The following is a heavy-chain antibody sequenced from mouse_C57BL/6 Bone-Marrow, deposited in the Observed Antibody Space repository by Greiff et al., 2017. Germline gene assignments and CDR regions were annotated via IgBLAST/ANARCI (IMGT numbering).Heavy chain of an antibody. D-gene: IGHD1-1*01. V-gene: IGHV5-6*01. CDR1: GFTFSSYG. J-gene: IGHJ1*03. CDR2: ISSGGSYT. Sequence: EVKLMESGGDLVKPGGSLKLSCAASGFTFSSYGMSWVRQTPDKRLEWVATISSGGSYTYYPDSVKGRFTISRDNAKNTLYLHMSRLKSEDTAMYYCARLTTVLYWYFDVWGTGTTVTVSS. CDR3: ARLTTVLYWYFDV.